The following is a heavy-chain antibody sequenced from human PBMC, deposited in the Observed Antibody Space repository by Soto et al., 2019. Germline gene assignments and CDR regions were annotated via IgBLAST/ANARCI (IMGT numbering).Heavy chain of an antibody. CDR2: ISSSSSTI. CDR3: ARHPERIAESGWFDP. Sequence: EVQLVESGGGLVQPGGSLRLSCAASGFTFSSYSMNWVRQAPGKGLEWVSYISSSSSTIYYADSVKGRFTISRDNAKNSQYLQRNSLRAEDTAVYYCARHPERIAESGWFDPWGQGTLVTVSS. D-gene: IGHD6-13*01. CDR1: GFTFSSYS. J-gene: IGHJ5*02. V-gene: IGHV3-48*01.